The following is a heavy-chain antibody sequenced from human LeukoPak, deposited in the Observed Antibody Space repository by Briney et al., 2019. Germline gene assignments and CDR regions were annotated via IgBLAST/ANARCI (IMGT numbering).Heavy chain of an antibody. CDR3: AKDRTFDP. V-gene: IGHV3-23*01. Sequence: GGSLRLSCAASGFTFSSYGMSWVRQAPGKGLEWVSGISGGGGTTYYADSVKGRFAISRDNSKNTLYLQMSSLRAEDTAVYFCAKDRTFDPWGQGTLVTVSS. J-gene: IGHJ5*02. CDR2: ISGGGGTT. CDR1: GFTFSSYG.